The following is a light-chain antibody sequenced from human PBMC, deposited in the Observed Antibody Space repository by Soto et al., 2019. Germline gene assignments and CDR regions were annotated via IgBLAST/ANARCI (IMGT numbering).Light chain of an antibody. V-gene: IGKV1-8*01. CDR1: QGISSY. CDR2: AAS. CDR3: QQYYKYPLT. Sequence: AIRMTQSPSSLSASTGDRVTITCRASQGISSYLAWYQQKPGKAPKLLIYAASTLQSGVPSRFSGSGSGTKFHFTLHLPQVEGFGTLYWQQYYKYPLTFGRGTKVEIK. J-gene: IGKJ4*01.